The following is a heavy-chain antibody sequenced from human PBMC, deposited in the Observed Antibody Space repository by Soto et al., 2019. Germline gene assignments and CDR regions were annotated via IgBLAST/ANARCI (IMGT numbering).Heavy chain of an antibody. CDR2: ISSDGFAT. CDR3: AELGYCSNVSCYSSI. V-gene: IGHV3-74*01. D-gene: IGHD2-15*01. Sequence: PGGSLRLSCAASGFTFGSYWMHWFRQTPGKGLVWVSRISSDGFATTYADSVKGRFTISRDNAKNTLYLQMNSLRAEDTAVYYCAELGYCSNVSCYSSIWGQGTLVTVSS. CDR1: GFTFGSYW. J-gene: IGHJ4*02.